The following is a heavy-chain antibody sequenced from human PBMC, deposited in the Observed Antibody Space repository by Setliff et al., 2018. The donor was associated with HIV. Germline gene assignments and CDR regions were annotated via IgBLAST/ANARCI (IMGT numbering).Heavy chain of an antibody. CDR2: IYYSGST. CDR1: GDSISYGGFA. CDR3: AGALVATIKGGFDY. D-gene: IGHD5-12*01. J-gene: IGHJ4*02. V-gene: IGHV4-61*08. Sequence: SETLSLTCVVSGDSISYGGFAWSWIRQPPGKGLEWIGSIYYSGSTNYNPSLKSRVTISVDTSKNQFSLKLSSVTAADTAVYYCAGALVATIKGGFDYWGQGTLVTVSS.